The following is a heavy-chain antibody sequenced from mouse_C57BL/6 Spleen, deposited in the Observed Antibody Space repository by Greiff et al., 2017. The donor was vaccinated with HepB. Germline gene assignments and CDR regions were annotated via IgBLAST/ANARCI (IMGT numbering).Heavy chain of an antibody. CDR3: ALYYYGSPYWYFDV. D-gene: IGHD1-1*01. CDR1: GYTFTDYN. J-gene: IGHJ1*03. V-gene: IGHV1-18*01. CDR2: INPNNGGT. Sequence: EVQLQQSGPELVKPGASVKIPCKASGYTFTDYNMDWVKQSHGKSLEWIGDINPNNGGTIYNQKFKGKATLTGDKSSSTAYMELRSLTSEDTAVYYCALYYYGSPYWYFDVWGTGTTVTVSS.